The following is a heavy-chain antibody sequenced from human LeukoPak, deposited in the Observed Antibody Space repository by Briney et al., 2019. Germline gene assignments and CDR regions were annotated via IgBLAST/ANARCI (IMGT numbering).Heavy chain of an antibody. CDR3: ARGYDSGYDRPLDF. CDR2: ISYSGST. D-gene: IGHD5-12*01. V-gene: IGHV4-59*01. J-gene: IGHJ4*02. CDR1: GFTFSTYA. Sequence: GSLRLSCAASGFTFSTYAMNWVRQPPGKGLEWIGCISYSGSTNYNPSLKSRVTISVDTSKNRFSLNLSSVTAADTAVYYCARGYDSGYDRPLDFWGQGTLVTVSS.